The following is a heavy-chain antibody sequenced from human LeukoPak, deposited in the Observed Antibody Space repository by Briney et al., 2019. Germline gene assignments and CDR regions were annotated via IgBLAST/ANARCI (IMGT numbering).Heavy chain of an antibody. CDR2: INWNSGST. J-gene: IGHJ4*02. Sequence: GGSLRLSCAASGFTFDDYGMNWVRQAPGKGLEWVSGINWNSGSTSYADSVKGRFIISRDNAKNSLSLQMNSLRAEDTAVYYCAKDRKEMAINSGGFDYWGQGTLVTVSS. D-gene: IGHD5-24*01. CDR1: GFTFDDYG. CDR3: AKDRKEMAINSGGFDY. V-gene: IGHV3-20*04.